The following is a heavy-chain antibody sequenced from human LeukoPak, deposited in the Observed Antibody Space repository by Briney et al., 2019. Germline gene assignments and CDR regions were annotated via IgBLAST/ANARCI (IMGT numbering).Heavy chain of an antibody. V-gene: IGHV3-33*01. D-gene: IGHD2/OR15-2a*01. Sequence: GGSLRLSCAASGFTFSSYGMHWVRQAPGKGLEWAALIWYDGSNKYYADSVKGRLTISRDNSKNTLYLQMNSLRAEDTAVYYCAREGPRGNSQFDYWGQGTLVTVSS. CDR1: GFTFSSYG. J-gene: IGHJ4*02. CDR3: AREGPRGNSQFDY. CDR2: IWYDGSNK.